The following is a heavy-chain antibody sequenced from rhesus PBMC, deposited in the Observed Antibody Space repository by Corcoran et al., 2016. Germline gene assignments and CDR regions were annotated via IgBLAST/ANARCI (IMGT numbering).Heavy chain of an antibody. J-gene: IGHJ5-1*01. D-gene: IGHD6-37*01. Sequence: QVQLPESGPGLVKPSETLSLTCAVSGGSLSSYSWSWIRQSPGQGLEWVGRISGSGGSTDYNPSLKSRVTISTNTSKNQFSLKLSSVTAADTAVYYCARSTSGCWDRFDVWGPGVLVTVSS. CDR3: ARSTSGCWDRFDV. CDR2: ISGSGGST. V-gene: IGHV4-173*01. CDR1: GGSLSSYS.